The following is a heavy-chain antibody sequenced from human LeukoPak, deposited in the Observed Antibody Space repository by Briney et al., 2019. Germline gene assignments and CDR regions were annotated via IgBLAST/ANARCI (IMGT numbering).Heavy chain of an antibody. CDR3: ARVGGRYGSGSPDY. V-gene: IGHV1-2*02. CDR1: GYTFTGYY. Sequence: ASVKVSCKASGYTFTGYYMHWVRQAPGQGPEWMGWINPNSGGTNYAQKFQGRVTMTRDTSISTAYMELSRLRSDDAAVYYCARVGGRYGSGSPDYWGQGTLVTVSS. D-gene: IGHD3-10*01. J-gene: IGHJ4*02. CDR2: INPNSGGT.